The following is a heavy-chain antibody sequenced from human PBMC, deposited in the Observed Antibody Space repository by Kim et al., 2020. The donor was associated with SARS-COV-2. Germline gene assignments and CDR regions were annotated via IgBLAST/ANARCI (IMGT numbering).Heavy chain of an antibody. J-gene: IGHJ4*02. CDR3: ARLGIAADFDY. V-gene: IGHV4-39*01. D-gene: IGHD6-13*01. Sequence: TDYNPSLKSRVTISVNASKNQFSLKLSSVTAADTAVYYCARLGIAADFDYWGQGTLVTVSS. CDR2: T.